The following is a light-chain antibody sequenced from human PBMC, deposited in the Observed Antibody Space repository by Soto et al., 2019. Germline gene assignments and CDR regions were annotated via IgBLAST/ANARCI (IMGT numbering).Light chain of an antibody. CDR3: QSYDSSLIGYV. CDR2: GNN. Sequence: QPVLTQPPSVSGAPGQTVTISCTGSSSNFGAGYDVHWYQQLPGTAPKLLIYGNNNRPSGVPDRFSGSKSGTSASLAITGLQAEDEGDYYCQSYDSSLIGYVFGTGTKVTVL. J-gene: IGLJ1*01. V-gene: IGLV1-40*01. CDR1: SSNFGAGYD.